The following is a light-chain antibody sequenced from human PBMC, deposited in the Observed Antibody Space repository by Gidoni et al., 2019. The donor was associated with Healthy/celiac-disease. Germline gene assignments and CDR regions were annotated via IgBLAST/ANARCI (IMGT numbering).Light chain of an antibody. Sequence: SYELTQPPSVSVSPGQTASITCSGDKLGDKYACWYQQKPGQSPVLVIYQDSTRPSGIPERFSGSNSGNTATLTISGTQAMDEADYYCQAWDSSTAGSHVVFGGGTKLTVL. J-gene: IGLJ2*01. CDR3: QAWDSSTAGSHVV. V-gene: IGLV3-1*01. CDR2: QDS. CDR1: KLGDKY.